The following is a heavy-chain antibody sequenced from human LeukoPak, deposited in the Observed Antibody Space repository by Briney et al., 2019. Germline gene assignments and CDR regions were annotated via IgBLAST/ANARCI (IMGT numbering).Heavy chain of an antibody. CDR3: ARSGMYSSSGAAVY. V-gene: IGHV4-59*01. CDR1: GGSISSYY. D-gene: IGHD6-6*01. Sequence: PSETLSLTCTVSGGSISSYYWSWIRQPPGKGLEWIGYIYYSGSTNYNPSLKSRVTISVDTSKNQFSLKLSSVTAADTAVYYCARSGMYSSSGAAVYWGQGTLVTVSS. CDR2: IYYSGST. J-gene: IGHJ4*02.